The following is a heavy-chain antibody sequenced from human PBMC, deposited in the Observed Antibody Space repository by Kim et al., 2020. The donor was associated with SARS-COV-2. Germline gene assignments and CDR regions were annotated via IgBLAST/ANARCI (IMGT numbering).Heavy chain of an antibody. Sequence: LRETLSLTCAVSGGSISSSNWWSWVRQPPGKGLEWIGEIYHSGSTNYNPSLKSRVTISVDKSKNQFSLKLSSVTAADTAVYYCARDESSSWEDNWFDPWGQGTLVTVSS. CDR2: IYHSGST. CDR3: ARDESSSWEDNWFDP. D-gene: IGHD6-13*01. J-gene: IGHJ5*02. V-gene: IGHV4-4*02. CDR1: GGSISSSNW.